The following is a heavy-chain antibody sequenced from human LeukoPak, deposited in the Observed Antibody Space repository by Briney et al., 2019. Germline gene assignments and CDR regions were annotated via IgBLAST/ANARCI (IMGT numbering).Heavy chain of an antibody. J-gene: IGHJ4*02. CDR2: IYYSGST. Sequence: PSETLSLTCTVSGGSISSSSYYWGWIRQPPGKGLEWIGSIYYSGSTYYNPSLKSRVTISVDKSKNQFSLKLSSVTAADTAVYYCARGTYNWNVAVFDYWGQGTLVTVSS. V-gene: IGHV4-39*07. D-gene: IGHD1-20*01. CDR1: GGSISSSSYY. CDR3: ARGTYNWNVAVFDY.